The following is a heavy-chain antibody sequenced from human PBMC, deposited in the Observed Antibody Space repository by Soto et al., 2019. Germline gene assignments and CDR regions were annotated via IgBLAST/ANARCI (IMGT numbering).Heavy chain of an antibody. V-gene: IGHV4-39*01. J-gene: IGHJ5*02. D-gene: IGHD1-7*01. Sequence: HLQLQESGPGLVKPSETLSLTCTVSGGSIRSTGYYGGWLRQPPGKGLEWIGSIYYSGSTYYNPSLKRRVSMSVDSSKNQFSLRLSSVTAADTAIYYCARQHTWNYVRWFDPWGQGILVTVSS. CDR3: ARQHTWNYVRWFDP. CDR2: IYYSGST. CDR1: GGSIRSTGYY.